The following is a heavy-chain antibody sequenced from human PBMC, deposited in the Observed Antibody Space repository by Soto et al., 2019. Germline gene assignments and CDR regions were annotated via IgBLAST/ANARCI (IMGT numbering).Heavy chain of an antibody. Sequence: QVQLVQSGAEVKKPGSSVKVSCKTSGGTFSTYSIVWVRQAPGEGLEWMGGIIPILGTANYAQKFQDRVTITADKSTNTAFMELSSLKSEDTAMYYCASSSGNNYGVGTNYYFDYWGQGTLVTVSS. J-gene: IGHJ4*02. V-gene: IGHV1-69*06. CDR3: ASSSGNNYGVGTNYYFDY. CDR2: IIPILGTA. CDR1: GGTFSTYS. D-gene: IGHD1-26*01.